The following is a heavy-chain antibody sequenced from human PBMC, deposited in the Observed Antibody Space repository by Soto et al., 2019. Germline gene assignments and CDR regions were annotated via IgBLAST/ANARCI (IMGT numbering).Heavy chain of an antibody. V-gene: IGHV3-9*01. CDR2: ISWNSGSI. J-gene: IGHJ3*02. CDR3: ARDSSGYLDAFDI. CDR1: GFTFDDYA. D-gene: IGHD3-22*01. Sequence: HPGGSLRLSCAASGFTFDDYAMHWVRQAPGKGLEWVSGISWNSGSIGYADSVKGRFTISRDNAKNSLYLQMNSLRAEDTALYYCARDSSGYLDAFDIWGQGTMVTVSS.